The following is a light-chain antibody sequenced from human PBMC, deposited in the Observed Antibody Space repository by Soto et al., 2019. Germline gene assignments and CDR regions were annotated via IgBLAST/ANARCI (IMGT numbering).Light chain of an antibody. CDR2: DAS. Sequence: EIVLTQSPATLSLSPGERATLSCRASQSVSSYLAWYQQKPGQAPRLPIYDASNRATGIPARFSGSGSGTDFTLTISSLEPEDFAVYYCQQRSNWSVTFGQGTKLEIK. CDR3: QQRSNWSVT. V-gene: IGKV3-11*01. J-gene: IGKJ2*01. CDR1: QSVSSY.